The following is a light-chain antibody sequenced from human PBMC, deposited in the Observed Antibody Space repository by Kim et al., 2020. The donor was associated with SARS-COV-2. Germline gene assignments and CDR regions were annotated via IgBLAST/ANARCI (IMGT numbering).Light chain of an antibody. V-gene: IGLV6-57*02. CDR3: QSYDANSHWV. Sequence: KTITISCPGSSGSIASNYVQWYRQRPGSAPTTVIFQNNHRTSGVPRRFSGSIDRSSNSASLTISGLKTEDEADYYCQSYDANSHWVFGGGTKVTVL. CDR1: SGSIASNY. J-gene: IGLJ3*02. CDR2: QNN.